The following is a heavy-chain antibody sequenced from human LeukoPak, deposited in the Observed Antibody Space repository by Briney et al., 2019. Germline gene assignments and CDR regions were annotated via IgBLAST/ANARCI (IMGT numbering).Heavy chain of an antibody. CDR2: INHSGRI. CDR3: TRGGYCPGSHYRF. D-gene: IGHD3-10*01. CDR1: GGSFSGYF. J-gene: IGHJ4*02. V-gene: IGHV4-34*01. Sequence: SETLSLTCAFYGGSFSGYFWTWIRQSPGKGLEWIGEINHSGRIDYNTSLKSRVTISVDTSKNQFSLKLSSVTAADAAVYYCTRGGYCPGSHYRFWGQGTLVTLSS.